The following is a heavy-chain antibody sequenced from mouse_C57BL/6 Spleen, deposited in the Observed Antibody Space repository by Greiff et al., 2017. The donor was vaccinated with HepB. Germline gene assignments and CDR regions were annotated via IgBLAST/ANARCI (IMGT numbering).Heavy chain of an antibody. D-gene: IGHD2-4*01. CDR3: ASYDYDEGIFDY. CDR1: GYSITSGYY. J-gene: IGHJ2*01. Sequence: EVKLMESGPGLVKPSQSLSLTCSVTGYSITSGYYWNWIRQFPGNKLEWMGYISYDGSNNYNPSLKNRISITRDTSKNQFFLKLNSVTTEDTATYYCASYDYDEGIFDYWGQGTTLTVSS. CDR2: ISYDGSN. V-gene: IGHV3-6*01.